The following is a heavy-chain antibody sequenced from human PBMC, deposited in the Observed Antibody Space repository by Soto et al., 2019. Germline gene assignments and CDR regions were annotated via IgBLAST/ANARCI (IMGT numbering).Heavy chain of an antibody. Sequence: SETLSLTCTVSGGSVSSGSYYWSWIRQPPGKGLEWIGYMYYSGSTNYNPSLKSRVTISLDTSKNQFSLKLSSVTAADTAVYFCARTRDFWSGNDAFDIWGQGTMVTVSS. CDR1: GGSVSSGSYY. CDR3: ARTRDFWSGNDAFDI. J-gene: IGHJ3*02. D-gene: IGHD3-3*01. V-gene: IGHV4-61*01. CDR2: MYYSGST.